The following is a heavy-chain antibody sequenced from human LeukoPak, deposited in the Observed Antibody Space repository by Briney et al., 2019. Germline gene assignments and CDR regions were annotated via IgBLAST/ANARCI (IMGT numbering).Heavy chain of an antibody. D-gene: IGHD3-3*01. J-gene: IGHJ4*02. V-gene: IGHV3-30*02. Sequence: GGSLRLSCAASGFTFSSYGMHWVRQAPGKGLEWVAFIRYDGSNKYYADSVKGRFTISRDNSKNTLYLQMNSLRAEDTAVYYCAKAGYDFWSGYLDYWGQGTLVTVSS. CDR1: GFTFSSYG. CDR2: IRYDGSNK. CDR3: AKAGYDFWSGYLDY.